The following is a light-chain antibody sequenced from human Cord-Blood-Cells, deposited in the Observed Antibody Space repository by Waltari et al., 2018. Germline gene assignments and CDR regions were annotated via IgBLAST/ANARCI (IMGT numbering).Light chain of an antibody. Sequence: AIRMTQSPSSFPASTGDRVTITCRASQGISSYLAWYQQKPGKAPKLLIYAASTLQSGVPSRFSDSGSGTDFTLTISCLQSEDFATYYCQQYYSYPLTFGPGTKVDIK. CDR2: AAS. CDR1: QGISSY. V-gene: IGKV1-8*01. CDR3: QQYYSYPLT. J-gene: IGKJ3*01.